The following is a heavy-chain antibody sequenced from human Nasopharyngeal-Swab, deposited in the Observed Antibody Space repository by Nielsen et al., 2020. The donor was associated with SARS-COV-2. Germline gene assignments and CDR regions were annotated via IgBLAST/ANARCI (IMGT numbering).Heavy chain of an antibody. V-gene: IGHV4-61*01. CDR2: IHSSGST. CDR3: AREYYDILTGYSRFEY. D-gene: IGHD3-9*01. CDR1: GGTVSGGSISSYY. J-gene: IGHJ4*02. Sequence: SETLSLTCTVSGGTVSGGSISSYYWSLIRQPPGKGLEWIGYIHSSGSTKYNPSLKSRVTISVDTSKNQFSLKLSSVTAADTAVYYCAREYYDILTGYSRFEYWGQGTLVTVSS.